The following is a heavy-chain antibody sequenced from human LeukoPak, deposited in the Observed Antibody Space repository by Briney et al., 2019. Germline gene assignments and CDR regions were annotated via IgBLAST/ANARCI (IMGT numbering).Heavy chain of an antibody. CDR1: GFTFSTYN. Sequence: GGSLRLSCAASGFTFSTYNMNWVRQAPGKGLEWVSSITSSSSYIYYADSVKGRFTISRDNFKNTVDLQMNSLRVEDTAVYYCGKERWDAYSGYDRPPHSYWGHGTLVTVSS. CDR2: ITSSSSYI. D-gene: IGHD5-12*01. CDR3: GKERWDAYSGYDRPPHSY. J-gene: IGHJ4*01. V-gene: IGHV3-21*06.